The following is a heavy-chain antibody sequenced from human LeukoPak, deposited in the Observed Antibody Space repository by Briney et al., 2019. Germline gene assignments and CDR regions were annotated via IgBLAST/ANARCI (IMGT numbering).Heavy chain of an antibody. CDR2: IYSGGST. V-gene: IGHV3-53*01. D-gene: IGHD6-19*01. Sequence: GGSLRLSCAASGFTVSSNYMSWVRQPPGKGLEWVSVIYSGGSTYYADSVKDRFTISRDNSKNTLYLQMNSLRAEDTAVYYCARDSSGWYDYWGQGTLVTVSS. J-gene: IGHJ4*02. CDR1: GFTVSSNY. CDR3: ARDSSGWYDY.